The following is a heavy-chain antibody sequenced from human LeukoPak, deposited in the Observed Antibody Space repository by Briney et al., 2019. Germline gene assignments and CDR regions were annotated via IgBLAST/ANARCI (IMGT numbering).Heavy chain of an antibody. CDR2: MNQDGSKK. D-gene: IGHD3-10*01. CDR3: ASQGFGQSTIFDY. V-gene: IGHV3-7*01. Sequence: PGGSLRLSCAASGFTFSSYYMSWVRQAPGKGLEWVANMNQDGSKKSYVDSVKGRFTISRDNAKNSLYLQMDSLRAEDMAVYYCASQGFGQSTIFDYWGQGTLVTVSS. J-gene: IGHJ4*02. CDR1: GFTFSSYY.